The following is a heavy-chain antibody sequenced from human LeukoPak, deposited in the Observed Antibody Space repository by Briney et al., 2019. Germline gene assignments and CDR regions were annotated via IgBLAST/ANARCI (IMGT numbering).Heavy chain of an antibody. J-gene: IGHJ4*02. Sequence: GGSLRLSCAASGFTFSSNDMSWVRQAPGKGLEWVSGISGTDGSRSYADSVKGRFTISRDNSKNTLFLQMSSLRAEDTAVYFCARGGSDTAMAHDYWGQGTLVTVSS. D-gene: IGHD5-18*01. CDR2: ISGTDGSR. V-gene: IGHV3-23*01. CDR1: GFTFSSND. CDR3: ARGGSDTAMAHDY.